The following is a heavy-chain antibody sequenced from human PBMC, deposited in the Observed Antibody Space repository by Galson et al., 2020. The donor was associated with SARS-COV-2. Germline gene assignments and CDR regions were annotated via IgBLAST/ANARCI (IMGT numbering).Heavy chain of an antibody. V-gene: IGHV3-9*01. CDR1: GFTFDDYA. D-gene: IGHD6-19*01. J-gene: IGHJ5*02. CDR3: AKAPYSSGWYGPSDKNWLDP. CDR2: ISWNSGSI. Sequence: GGSLRLSCAASGFTFDDYAMHWVRQAPGKGLEWVSGISWNSGSIGYADSVKGRFTISTDNAKNSLYLQMNSLRAEDTALYYCAKAPYSSGWYGPSDKNWLDPWGQGTLVTVSS.